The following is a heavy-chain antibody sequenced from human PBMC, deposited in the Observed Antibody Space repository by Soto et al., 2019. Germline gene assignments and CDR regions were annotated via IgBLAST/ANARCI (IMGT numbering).Heavy chain of an antibody. Sequence: QVQLVQSGAEVKKPGSSVKVSCKASGGNFNNYAISWVRQAPAQGLQWMGGIIPIIDTTHYAQKLQGRVTISADRGRTTVYMELTGLTSDDSATYFCAREPRHRDAFSLWGQGTVVTVSS. J-gene: IGHJ3*01. CDR1: GGNFNNYA. CDR3: AREPRHRDAFSL. V-gene: IGHV1-69*06. CDR2: IIPIIDTT.